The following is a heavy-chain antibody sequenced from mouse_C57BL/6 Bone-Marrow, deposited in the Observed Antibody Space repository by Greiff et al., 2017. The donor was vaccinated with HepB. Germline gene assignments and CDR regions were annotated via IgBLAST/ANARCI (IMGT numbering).Heavy chain of an antibody. CDR1: GYAFTNYL. CDR3: ARRYYGSSLAWFAY. CDR2: INPGSGGT. V-gene: IGHV1-54*01. J-gene: IGHJ3*01. Sequence: QVQLQQSGAELVRPGTSVKVSCKASGYAFTNYLIEWVKQRPGQGLEWIGVINPGSGGTNYNEKFKGKATLTADKSSSTAYMQLSSLTSEDSAVYFCARRYYGSSLAWFAYWGQGTRVTVSA. D-gene: IGHD1-1*01.